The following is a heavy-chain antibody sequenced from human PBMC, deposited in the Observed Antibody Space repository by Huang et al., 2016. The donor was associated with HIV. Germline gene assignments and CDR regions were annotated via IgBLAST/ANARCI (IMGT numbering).Heavy chain of an antibody. D-gene: IGHD3-10*01. CDR2: TNPHTGYT. CDR3: ARGGLLWFGELST. J-gene: IGHJ5*02. Sequence: QVQLVQSGAEVKKPGASVKVSCKASGYTFTNYDINWVRQATGQGLVWMGWTNPHTGYTGFAQKFKGRVTMTRNTAIRTAYMGLSSLRSEYTAVYYCARGGLLWFGELSTWGQGTLVTVSS. V-gene: IGHV1-8*01. CDR1: GYTFTNYD.